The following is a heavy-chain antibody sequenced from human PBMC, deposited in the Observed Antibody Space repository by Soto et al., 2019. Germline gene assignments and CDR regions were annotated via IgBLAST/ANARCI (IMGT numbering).Heavy chain of an antibody. D-gene: IGHD5-12*01. CDR1: GYTFTGYY. CDR2: INPNSGGT. V-gene: IGHV1-2*02. J-gene: IGHJ3*02. CDR3: AVPQPCRKRWLQWGDPRGAFDI. Sequence: QVQLVQSGAEVKKPGASVKVSCKASGYTFTGYYMHWVRQAPGQGLEWMGWINPNSGGTNYAQKYQGRVTMTSDTSISTAYMEMSRLRSDDTAVYYGAVPQPCRKRWLQWGDPRGAFDIWGQGTMVTVSS.